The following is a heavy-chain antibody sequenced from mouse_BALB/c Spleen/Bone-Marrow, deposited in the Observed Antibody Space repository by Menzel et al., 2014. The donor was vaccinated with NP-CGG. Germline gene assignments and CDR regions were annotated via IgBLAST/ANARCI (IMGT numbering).Heavy chain of an antibody. CDR3: AREEYGQKVYAMDY. CDR1: GFTFSSYA. CDR2: ISSGGST. J-gene: IGHJ4*01. V-gene: IGHV5-6-5*01. Sequence: VQLKESGRGLVKPGGSLKLSCAASGFTFSSYAMSWVRQTPEKRLEWVASISSGGSTYYPDSVKGRFTISRDNARNILYLQMSSLRSEDTAMYYCAREEYGQKVYAMDYWGQGTSVTVSS. D-gene: IGHD2-10*02.